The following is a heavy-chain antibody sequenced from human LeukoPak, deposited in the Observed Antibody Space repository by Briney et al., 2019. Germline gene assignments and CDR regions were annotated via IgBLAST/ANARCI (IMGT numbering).Heavy chain of an antibody. CDR3: ARDTGGSSGYYYYYYMDV. J-gene: IGHJ6*03. Sequence: PSETLSLTCTVSGGSFSSYYWSWIRQPPGKELEWIGYMYYSGITNYNPSLKSRVTMSVDTSKNQFSLKLSSVTAADTAVYYCARDTGGSSGYYYYYYMDVWGKGTTVTVSS. D-gene: IGHD3-22*01. V-gene: IGHV4-59*12. CDR1: GGSFSSYY. CDR2: MYYSGIT.